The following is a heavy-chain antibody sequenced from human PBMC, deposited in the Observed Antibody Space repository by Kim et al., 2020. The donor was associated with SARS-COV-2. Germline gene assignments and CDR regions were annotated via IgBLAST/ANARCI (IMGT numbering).Heavy chain of an antibody. CDR3: ARGWSATGIDP. CDR2: T. V-gene: IGHV1-3*01. J-gene: IGHJ5*02. Sequence: TKYSQRFQGRVTITRDTSASTVYMEMSSLTSEDTASYYCARGWSATGIDPWGQGTLVTVSS. D-gene: IGHD2-15*01.